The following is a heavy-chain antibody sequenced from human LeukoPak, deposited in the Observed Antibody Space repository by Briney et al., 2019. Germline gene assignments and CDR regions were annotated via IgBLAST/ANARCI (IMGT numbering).Heavy chain of an antibody. V-gene: IGHV3-66*01. Sequence: GGSLRLSCAASGFTVSSNYMSWVRQAPGEGLEWVSLLYSDGSTHYADSVKGRFTISRDNFKNTLYLQMNSLRAEDTAVYYCARVGDGYNSDYWGQGTLVAVSS. CDR3: ARVGDGYNSDY. CDR2: LYSDGST. J-gene: IGHJ4*02. D-gene: IGHD5-24*01. CDR1: GFTVSSNY.